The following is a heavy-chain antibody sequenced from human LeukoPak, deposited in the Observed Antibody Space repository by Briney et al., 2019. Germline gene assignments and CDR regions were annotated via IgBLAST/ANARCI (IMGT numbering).Heavy chain of an antibody. CDR2: ISYDGSNK. V-gene: IGHV3-30*03. Sequence: GRSLRLSCAASGFTFSRYGMHWVRQAPGKGLEWVAVISYDGSNKYYADSVKGRFTISRDNSKNTLYLQMNSLRAEDTAVYYCASIRLPYFDYWGQGTLVTVSS. CDR1: GFTFSRYG. J-gene: IGHJ4*02. D-gene: IGHD4-17*01. CDR3: ASIRLPYFDY.